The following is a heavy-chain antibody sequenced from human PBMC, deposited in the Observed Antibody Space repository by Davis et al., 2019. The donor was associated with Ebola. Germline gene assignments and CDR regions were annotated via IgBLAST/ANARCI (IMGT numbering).Heavy chain of an antibody. J-gene: IGHJ4*02. CDR3: ARLNVQRENYFDY. CDR1: GGSISSSSYY. V-gene: IGHV4-39*01. D-gene: IGHD1-26*01. Sequence: MPSETLSLTCTVSGGSISSSSYYWGWIRQPPGKGLEWIGSIYYSGSTYYNPSLKSRVTISVDTSKNQFSLKLSSVTAADTAVYYCARLNVQRENYFDYWGQGTLVTVSS. CDR2: IYYSGST.